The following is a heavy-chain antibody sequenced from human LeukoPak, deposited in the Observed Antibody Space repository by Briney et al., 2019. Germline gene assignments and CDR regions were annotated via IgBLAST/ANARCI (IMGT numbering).Heavy chain of an antibody. CDR2: VYYGGDT. CDR3: ARLFSSGWPYFYGLDA. J-gene: IGHJ6*02. V-gene: IGHV4-39*01. Sequence: SETLSLTCTVSGGSITSSGVYWGWVRQPPGKGLEWVGCVYYGGDTYYNPSLKSRVTISVDTSKNQFSLSLSSVTAADTALYYCARLFSSGWPYFYGLDAWGQGTTVTVSS. D-gene: IGHD6-19*01. CDR1: GGSITSSGVY.